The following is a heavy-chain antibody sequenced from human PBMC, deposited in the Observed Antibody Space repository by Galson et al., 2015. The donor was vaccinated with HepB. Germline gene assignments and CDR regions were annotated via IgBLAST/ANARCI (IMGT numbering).Heavy chain of an antibody. D-gene: IGHD5-18*01. J-gene: IGHJ4*02. CDR2: IYWNDDK. CDR1: GFSLSTSGVG. CDR3: AHIPGSYGYDLSFDY. Sequence: PALVKPTQTLTLTCTFSGFSLSTSGVGVGWIRQPPGKALEWLALIYWNDDKRYSPSLKSRLTITKDTSKNQVVLTMTNMDPVDTATYYCAHIPGSYGYDLSFDYWGQGTLVTVSS. V-gene: IGHV2-5*01.